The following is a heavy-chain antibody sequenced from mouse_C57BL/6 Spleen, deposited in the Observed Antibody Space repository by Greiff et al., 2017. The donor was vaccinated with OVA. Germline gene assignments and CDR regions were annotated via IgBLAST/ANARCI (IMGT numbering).Heavy chain of an antibody. D-gene: IGHD1-1*01. CDR3: ARGGLRGSSS. J-gene: IGHJ2*01. CDR1: GYTFTSYW. CDR2: IDPSDSYT. Sequence: QVQLQQPGAELVKPGASVKLSCKASGYTFTSYWMQWVKQRPGQGLEWIGEIDPSDSYTNYNQKFKGKATLTVDTSSSTAYMQLSSLTSEDSAVYYSARGGLRGSSSWGQGTTLTVSS. V-gene: IGHV1-50*01.